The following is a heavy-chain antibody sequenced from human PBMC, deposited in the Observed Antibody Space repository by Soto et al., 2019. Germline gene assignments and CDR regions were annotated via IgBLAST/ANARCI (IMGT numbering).Heavy chain of an antibody. V-gene: IGHV3-23*01. Sequence: EVQLLESGGGLVQPGESLRLSCAASGFTFGNYFVNWVRQAPGKGLEWVSDISSNGGRTHYADSVRGRFTISRDNSRNTLYLQMSSLRAEDTALYYCAKDLHWYGVDVWGQGTTVTVSS. CDR2: ISSNGGRT. CDR3: AKDLHWYGVDV. J-gene: IGHJ6*02. D-gene: IGHD1-1*01. CDR1: GFTFGNYF.